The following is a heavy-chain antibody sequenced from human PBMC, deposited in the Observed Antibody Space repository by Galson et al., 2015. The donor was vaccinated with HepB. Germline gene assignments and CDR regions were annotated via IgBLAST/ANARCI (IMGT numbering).Heavy chain of an antibody. CDR3: AKFSGYSYGPDY. D-gene: IGHD5-18*01. J-gene: IGHJ4*02. V-gene: IGHV3-23*01. Sequence: SLRLSCAASGFTFSSYAMSWVRQAPGKGLEWVSAISGSGGSTYYADSVKGRFTISRDNSKNTLYLPTNSLRAEDTAVYYCAKFSGYSYGPDYWGQGTLVTVSS. CDR2: ISGSGGST. CDR1: GFTFSSYA.